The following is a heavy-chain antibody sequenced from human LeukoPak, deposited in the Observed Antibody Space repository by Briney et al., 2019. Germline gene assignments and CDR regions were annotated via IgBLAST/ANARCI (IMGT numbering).Heavy chain of an antibody. CDR1: GGSFSGYY. CDR3: ARRAYYYDSSGYVAP. J-gene: IGHJ5*02. CDR2: INHSGST. D-gene: IGHD3-22*01. Sequence: SETLSLTCAVYGGSFSGYYWSWIRQPPGKGLEWIGEINHSGSTNYNPSLKSRVTISVDTSKNQFSLKLSSVTAADTAVYYCARRAYYYDSSGYVAPWGQGTLVTVSS. V-gene: IGHV4-34*01.